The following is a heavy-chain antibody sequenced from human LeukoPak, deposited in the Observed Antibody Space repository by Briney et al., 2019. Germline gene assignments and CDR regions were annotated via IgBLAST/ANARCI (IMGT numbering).Heavy chain of an antibody. J-gene: IGHJ3*02. V-gene: IGHV1-24*01. CDR3: ARVGAAAGNDAFDI. CDR2: FDPEDGET. CDR1: GYTLTELS. Sequence: ASVKVSCKVSGYTLTELSMHWVRQAPGKGLEWMGGFDPEDGETIYAQKFQGRVTMTEDTSTDTAYMELSSLRSEDTAVYYCARVGAAAGNDAFDIWGQGTMVTVSS. D-gene: IGHD6-13*01.